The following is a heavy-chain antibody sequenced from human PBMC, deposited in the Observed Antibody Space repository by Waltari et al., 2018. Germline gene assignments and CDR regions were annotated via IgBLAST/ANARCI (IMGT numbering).Heavy chain of an antibody. CDR1: GYTFISNA. D-gene: IGHD2-8*01. J-gene: IGHJ5*02. CDR3: AAGLYYLSSYFDP. CDR2: INAKPGNP. V-gene: IGHV7-4-1*02. Sequence: QVQLVQSGSELKEPGASVKVSCQTSGYTFISNAMQWLRQAPGQGLEWMGWINAKPGNPAYVQVFTGRFGFALDTSVCTAYLHINSLEAADTAVYYCAAGLYYLSSYFDPWGQGTLVTVSS.